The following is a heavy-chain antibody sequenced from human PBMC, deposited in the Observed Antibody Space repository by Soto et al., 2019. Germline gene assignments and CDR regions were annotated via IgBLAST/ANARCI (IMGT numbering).Heavy chain of an antibody. CDR1: GYTFTSYG. V-gene: IGHV1-3*01. D-gene: IGHD3-3*01. CDR3: ARVLRFWSGYYTFVNYYYGMDV. CDR2: INPGNGNT. J-gene: IGHJ6*02. Sequence: ASVKVSCKASGYTFTSYGINWVRQAPGRGLEWMGWINPGNGNTKYSQKFQGRVTITRDTSASTAYMELSSLRSEDTAVYYCARVLRFWSGYYTFVNYYYGMDVWGQGTTVTVSS.